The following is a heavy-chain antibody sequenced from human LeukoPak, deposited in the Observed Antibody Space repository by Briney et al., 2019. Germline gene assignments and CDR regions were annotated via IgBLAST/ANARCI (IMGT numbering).Heavy chain of an antibody. CDR2: INPNSGGT. J-gene: IGHJ6*03. V-gene: IGHV1-2*02. CDR3: ARAYSRVTSYINHYYMDV. Sequence: ASVKVSRKASGYTFTGYYMHWVRQAPGQGLEWMGWINPNSGGTNYAQKFQGRVTMTRDTSISTAYMELSRLRSDDTAVYYCARAYSRVTSYINHYYMDVWGKGTTVTVSS. CDR1: GYTFTGYY. D-gene: IGHD2-21*02.